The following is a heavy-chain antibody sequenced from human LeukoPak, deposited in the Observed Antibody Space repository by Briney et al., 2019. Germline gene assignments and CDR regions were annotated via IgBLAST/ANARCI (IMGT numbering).Heavy chain of an antibody. J-gene: IGHJ6*02. D-gene: IGHD3-3*01. Sequence: GGSLRLSCAASGFTFSNYWMNWVRQAPGKGLEWVANIKQDGSEKYYVDSVKGRFTISRDNSKNSLYLQMNSLRTEDTALYYCAKDRTRFLGGYGMDVWGQGTTVTVSS. V-gene: IGHV3-7*05. CDR3: AKDRTRFLGGYGMDV. CDR1: GFTFSNYW. CDR2: IKQDGSEK.